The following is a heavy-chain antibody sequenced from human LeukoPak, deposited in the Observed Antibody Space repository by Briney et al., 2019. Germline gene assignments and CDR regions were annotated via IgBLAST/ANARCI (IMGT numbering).Heavy chain of an antibody. CDR1: GYTLTSYD. CDR3: ARGSEYDYVWGSYRYNGEGDY. J-gene: IGHJ4*02. V-gene: IGHV1-8*01. Sequence: ASVKVSCTASGYTLTSYDINWVRQATGQGLEWMGWMNPNSGNTGYAQKFQGGVTMTRNTSISTAYMELSSLRSEDTAVYYCARGSEYDYVWGSYRYNGEGDYWGQGTLVTVSS. D-gene: IGHD3-16*02. CDR2: MNPNSGNT.